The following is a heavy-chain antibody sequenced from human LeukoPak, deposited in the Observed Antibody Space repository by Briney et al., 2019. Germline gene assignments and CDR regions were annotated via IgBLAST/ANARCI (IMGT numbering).Heavy chain of an antibody. Sequence: GGSLRLSCAASGFTFSSYAMHWVRQAPGKGLEWVAVISFDGSDKYIADSVKGRFTIYRDNSKNTLYLEMNSLRAEDTAMYYCARPYYDSSGYRFDYWGQGTLVTVSS. V-gene: IGHV3-30-3*01. D-gene: IGHD3-22*01. CDR1: GFTFSSYA. CDR3: ARPYYDSSGYRFDY. CDR2: ISFDGSDK. J-gene: IGHJ4*02.